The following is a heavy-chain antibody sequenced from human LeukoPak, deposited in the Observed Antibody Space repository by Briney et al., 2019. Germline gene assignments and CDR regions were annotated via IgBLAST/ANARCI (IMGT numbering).Heavy chain of an antibody. J-gene: IGHJ4*02. D-gene: IGHD3-10*01. V-gene: IGHV4-34*01. Sequence: SGTLSLTCAVYGGSFSGYYWNWIRQPPGKGLEWIGKINHSGGTNYNPSLKSRVTISVDTSKKQFSLNLSSVTAADTAVYYCARGVDYYGVWGQGTLVTVSS. CDR2: INHSGGT. CDR1: GGSFSGYY. CDR3: ARGVDYYGV.